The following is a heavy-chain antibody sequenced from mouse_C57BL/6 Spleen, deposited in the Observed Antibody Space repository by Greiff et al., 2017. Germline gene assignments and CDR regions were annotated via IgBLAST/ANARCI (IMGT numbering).Heavy chain of an antibody. V-gene: IGHV1-20*01. CDR2: INPYNGDT. CDR3: ARSLDGYYVPFAY. D-gene: IGHD2-3*01. CDR1: GYSFTGYF. J-gene: IGHJ3*01. Sequence: EVQLQQSGPELVKPGDSVKISCKASGYSFTGYFMNWVMQSHGKSLEWIGRINPYNGDTFYNQKFKGKATLTVDKSSSTAHMELRSLTSEDSAVYYCARSLDGYYVPFAYWGQGTLVTVSA.